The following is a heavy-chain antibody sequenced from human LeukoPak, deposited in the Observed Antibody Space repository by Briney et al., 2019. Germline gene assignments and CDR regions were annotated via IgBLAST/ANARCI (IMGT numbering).Heavy chain of an antibody. CDR3: AKVPLIAAPKHFDY. V-gene: IGHV3-53*01. CDR2: IYSGGST. CDR1: GFTVSSNY. Sequence: GGSLRLSCAASGFTVSSNYMNWVRQAPGKGLEWVSVIYSGGSTYYADSVKGRFAISRDNSKNTLYLQMNSLRAEDTAVYYCAKVPLIAAPKHFDYWGQGTLVTVSS. D-gene: IGHD6-13*01. J-gene: IGHJ4*02.